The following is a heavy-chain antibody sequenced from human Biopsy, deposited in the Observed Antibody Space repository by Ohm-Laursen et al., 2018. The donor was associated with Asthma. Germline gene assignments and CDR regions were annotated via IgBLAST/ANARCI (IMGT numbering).Heavy chain of an antibody. J-gene: IGHJ4*02. CDR3: GRDMGGFGSGWFPVEF. V-gene: IGHV3-20*01. CDR1: GFTFDDYV. D-gene: IGHD6-19*01. Sequence: SLRLSCSASGFTFDDYVMSWVRQAPGKGLDWVSGINWNGGRTGYADSVKGRFTISRDNANNTLYLQMKSLRVEDTALYHCGRDMGGFGSGWFPVEFWGQGTLVTVSS. CDR2: INWNGGRT.